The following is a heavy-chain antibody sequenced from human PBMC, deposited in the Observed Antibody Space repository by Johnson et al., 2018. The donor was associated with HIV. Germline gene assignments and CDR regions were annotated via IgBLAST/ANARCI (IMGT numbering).Heavy chain of an antibody. V-gene: IGHV3-30*04. CDR1: GFTFSSYP. D-gene: IGHD3-22*01. J-gene: IGHJ3*02. CDR2: ISYDGGSK. Sequence: QVQLVESGGGVVQPGRSLRLSCAASGFTFSSYPMHWVRQAPGKGLEWVAIISYDGGSKYYADSVKGRFTVSRDNSKNTLYLQMNSLRPEDTAVYYCARSSGYYGTDAFDIWGQGTMVTVSS. CDR3: ARSSGYYGTDAFDI.